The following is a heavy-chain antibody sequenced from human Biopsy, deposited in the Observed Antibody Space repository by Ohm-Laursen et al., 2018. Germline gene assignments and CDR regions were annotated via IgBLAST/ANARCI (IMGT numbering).Heavy chain of an antibody. V-gene: IGHV4-59*07. CDR2: ISYTGYT. Sequence: SDTLSLTCNVSGGDINNYYWSWIRQPAGRGLEWIGHISYTGYTSYNASLKSRVTISVDTSRNHFSLRLSSLTAADTAVYYCARGSNDFGGLYFPRWGQGTLLTVSS. J-gene: IGHJ4*02. CDR1: GGDINNYY. D-gene: IGHD4-23*01. CDR3: ARGSNDFGGLYFPR.